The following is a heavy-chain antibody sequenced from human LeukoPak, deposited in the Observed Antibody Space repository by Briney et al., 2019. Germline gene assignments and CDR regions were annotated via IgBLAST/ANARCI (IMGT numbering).Heavy chain of an antibody. CDR3: ARDNRVVTIFGVVTRWWFDP. Sequence: GGSLRLSCAASGITVSSNYMSWVRQAPGKGLEWVSVIYSDDRTYYADSVKGGFTLSRDKSKNTLYLQMNSLRAEDTAVYYCARDNRVVTIFGVVTRWWFDPWGQGTLVTVSS. CDR2: IYSDDRT. CDR1: GITVSSNY. D-gene: IGHD3-3*01. V-gene: IGHV3-53*01. J-gene: IGHJ5*02.